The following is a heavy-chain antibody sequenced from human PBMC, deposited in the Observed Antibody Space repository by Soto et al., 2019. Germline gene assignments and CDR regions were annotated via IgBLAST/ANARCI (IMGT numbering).Heavy chain of an antibody. V-gene: IGHV4-59*01. CDR2: IYYSGST. J-gene: IGHJ4*02. Sequence: LSLTCTVSGGSISSYYWSWIRQPPGKGLEWIGYIYYSGSTNYNPSLKSRVTISVDTSKNQFSLKLSSVTAADTAVYYCARDILTGYYDYWGQGTLVTVSS. CDR1: GGSISSYY. D-gene: IGHD3-9*01. CDR3: ARDILTGYYDY.